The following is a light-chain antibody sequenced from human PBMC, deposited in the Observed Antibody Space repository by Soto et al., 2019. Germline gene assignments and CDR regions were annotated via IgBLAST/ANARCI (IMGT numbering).Light chain of an antibody. J-gene: IGLJ2*01. Sequence: QSALTQPASVSGSPGQSITISCTGTSSDVGGYTFVSWYQHHPGKAPKLPIYEVSYRPSGVSDRFSGSKSGNTASLTISGLQAGDEGDFYCSSYTSRRTVIFGGGTKVTVL. V-gene: IGLV2-14*01. CDR1: SSDVGGYTF. CDR3: SSYTSRRTVI. CDR2: EVS.